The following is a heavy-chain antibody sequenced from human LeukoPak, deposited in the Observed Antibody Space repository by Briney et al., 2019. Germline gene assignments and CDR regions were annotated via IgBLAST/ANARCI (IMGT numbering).Heavy chain of an antibody. CDR1: GFTFRSYS. J-gene: IGHJ4*02. CDR3: AHIARYRGNDY. D-gene: IGHD2-2*01. Sequence: GSLRLSCAASGFTFRSYSMNWVRQAPGKGLEWVSYISSSSSTIYYADSVKGRFTISRDNAKNSLYLQMNSLRAEDTAVYYCAHIARYRGNDYWGQGTLVTVSS. CDR2: ISSSSSTI. V-gene: IGHV3-48*01.